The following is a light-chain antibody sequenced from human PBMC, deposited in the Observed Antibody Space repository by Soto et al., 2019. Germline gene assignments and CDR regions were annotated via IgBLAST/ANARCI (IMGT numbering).Light chain of an antibody. J-gene: IGKJ1*01. CDR1: QSVSSNY. CDR2: GAS. CDR3: QQYGSSPTWT. Sequence: ESGLTQSPGTLSLSPGERASLSCRAIQSVSSNYLAWYQQKPGQAPRLLIYGASTRATGIPDRFSGSGSGTDFTLTISRLEPEDSAVYYCQQYGSSPTWTFGQGTKVDIK. V-gene: IGKV3-20*01.